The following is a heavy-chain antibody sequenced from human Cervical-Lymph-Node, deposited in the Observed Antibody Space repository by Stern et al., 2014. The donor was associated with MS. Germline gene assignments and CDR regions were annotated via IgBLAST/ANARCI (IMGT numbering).Heavy chain of an antibody. J-gene: IGHJ4*02. CDR3: ARGPPYYFDY. CDR1: GFTFSSYG. CDR2: IWYDGSNK. Sequence: QLVQSGGGVVQPGRSLRLSCAASGFTFSSYGMHWVRQAPGKGLAWVAVIWYDGSNKYYADSVKGRFNISRDNSQNQLYLQMNSLRAEDTALYSGARGPPYYFDYWGQGTLVTVSS. V-gene: IGHV3-33*01.